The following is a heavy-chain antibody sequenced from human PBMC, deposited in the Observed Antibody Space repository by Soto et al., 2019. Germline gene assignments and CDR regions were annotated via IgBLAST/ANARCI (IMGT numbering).Heavy chain of an antibody. CDR3: ARLYCSSDTCDSWFDP. D-gene: IGHD2-2*01. CDR2: IDPRDSYT. Sequence: PGESLKISCTGFGYTFTTFWISWVRQMPGKGLECMGRIDPRDSYTTYSPSFQGHVTISVDKSINTAYLQWGNLKASDTAMYYCARLYCSSDTCDSWFDPWGQGTLVTVSS. V-gene: IGHV5-10-1*01. J-gene: IGHJ5*02. CDR1: GYTFTTFW.